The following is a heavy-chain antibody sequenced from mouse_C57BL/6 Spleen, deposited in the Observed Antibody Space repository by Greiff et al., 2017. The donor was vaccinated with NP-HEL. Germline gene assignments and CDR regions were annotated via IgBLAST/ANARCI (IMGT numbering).Heavy chain of an antibody. Sequence: QVQLQQPGAELVKPGASVKMSCKASGYTFTSYWITWVKQRPGQGLEWIGDIYPRDGSTKYNEKFKGKATLTADKSSSTAYMQLNSLTSEDSAVYFCARGDGYDAMDYWGQGTSVTVSS. CDR1: GYTFTSYW. J-gene: IGHJ4*01. V-gene: IGHV1-55*01. CDR3: ARGDGYDAMDY. D-gene: IGHD2-3*01. CDR2: IYPRDGST.